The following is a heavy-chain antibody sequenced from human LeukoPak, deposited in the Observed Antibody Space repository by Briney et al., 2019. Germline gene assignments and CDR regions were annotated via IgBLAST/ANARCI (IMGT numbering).Heavy chain of an antibody. J-gene: IGHJ3*02. D-gene: IGHD2-2*02. CDR2: IHISGST. Sequence: SETLSPTFTGSGGSISNSYWRWIRQPAGKGLEWIGRIHISGSTNYNPSLKSRVTMSVDTSKNQFSLKLSSVTAADTAVYYCARGICSSTSCYTPGAFDIWGQGTMVTVSS. CDR3: ARGICSSTSCYTPGAFDI. CDR1: GGSISNSY. V-gene: IGHV4-4*07.